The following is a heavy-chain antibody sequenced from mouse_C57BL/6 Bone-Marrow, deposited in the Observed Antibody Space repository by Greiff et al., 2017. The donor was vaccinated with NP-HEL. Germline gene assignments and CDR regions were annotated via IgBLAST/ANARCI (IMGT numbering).Heavy chain of an antibody. D-gene: IGHD1-1*01. CDR2: ISSGSSTI. V-gene: IGHV5-17*01. J-gene: IGHJ2*01. CDR3: ARRGYYGSIYYFDY. Sequence: EVKVVESGGGLVKPGGSLKLSCAASGFTFSDYGMHWVRQAPEKGLERVAYISSGSSTIYYADTVKGRFTISRDNAKNTRFVQMTSLRSKYTAMYYCARRGYYGSIYYFDYWGQGTTLTVSS. CDR1: GFTFSDYG.